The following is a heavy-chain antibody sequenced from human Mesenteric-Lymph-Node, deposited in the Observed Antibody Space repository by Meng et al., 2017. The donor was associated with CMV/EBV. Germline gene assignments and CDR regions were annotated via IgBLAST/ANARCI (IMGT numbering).Heavy chain of an antibody. J-gene: IGHJ4*02. D-gene: IGHD2-8*02. V-gene: IGHV3-23*03. Sequence: GESLKISCVASAFTFENYDMSWVRQAPGKGLEWVSVIYGGGSSTKYADSVKGRFTISRDNSKNTLYLQMNSLRAEDTAIYYCAKTPPHIYYPGVYYLDYWGQGTLVTVSS. CDR3: AKTPPHIYYPGVYYLDY. CDR1: AFTFENYD. CDR2: IYGGGSST.